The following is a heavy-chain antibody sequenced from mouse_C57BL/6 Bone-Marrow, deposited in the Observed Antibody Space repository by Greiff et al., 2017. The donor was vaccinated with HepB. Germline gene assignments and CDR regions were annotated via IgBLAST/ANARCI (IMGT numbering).Heavy chain of an antibody. CDR3: ARLGLLGYAMDY. Sequence: DVKLVESGGGLVQPGGSLKLSCAASGFTFSDYYMYWVRQTPEKRLEWVAYISNGGGSTYYPDTVKVRFTISRDNAKNTLYLQMSRLKSEDTAMYYCARLGLLGYAMDYWGQGTSVTVSS. D-gene: IGHD2-3*01. V-gene: IGHV5-12*01. J-gene: IGHJ4*01. CDR1: GFTFSDYY. CDR2: ISNGGGST.